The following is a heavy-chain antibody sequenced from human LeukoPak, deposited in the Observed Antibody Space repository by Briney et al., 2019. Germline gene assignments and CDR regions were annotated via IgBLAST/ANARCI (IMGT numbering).Heavy chain of an antibody. CDR3: ARDSSSFPNYFDY. Sequence: GRSLRLSCAGSGFTFGDYAIHWVRQAPGKGLEWVCGINWRSDFIAYADSVRDRFIISRDNSKNTLYLQMSSLRAEDTAVYYCARDSSSFPNYFDYWGQGTLVTVSS. V-gene: IGHV3-9*01. CDR2: INWRSDFI. J-gene: IGHJ4*02. CDR1: GFTFGDYA. D-gene: IGHD3-3*02.